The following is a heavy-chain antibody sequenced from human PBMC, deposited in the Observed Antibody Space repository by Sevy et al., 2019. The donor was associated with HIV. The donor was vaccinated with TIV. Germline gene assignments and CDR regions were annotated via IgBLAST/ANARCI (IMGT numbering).Heavy chain of an antibody. CDR2: IRSKAYGGTT. CDR3: TRDPAGYYDFWSGYYTSGLDYYYYGMDV. D-gene: IGHD3-3*01. J-gene: IGHJ6*02. CDR1: GFTFGDYA. Sequence: GSLRLSCTASGFTFGDYAMSWFRQAPGKGLEWVGFIRSKAYGGTTEYAASVKGRFTISRDDSKSIAYLQMNSLKTEDTAVYYCTRDPAGYYDFWSGYYTSGLDYYYYGMDVWGQGTTVTVSS. V-gene: IGHV3-49*03.